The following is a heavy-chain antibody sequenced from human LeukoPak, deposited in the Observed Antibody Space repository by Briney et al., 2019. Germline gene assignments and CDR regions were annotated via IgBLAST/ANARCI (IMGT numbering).Heavy chain of an antibody. CDR2: ISGSGGST. V-gene: IGHV3-23*01. D-gene: IGHD3-16*01. J-gene: IGHJ3*02. CDR3: AKGGPYDYIWGSLGDAFDI. Sequence: GESLKISCAASGFTFSSYAMSWVRQAPGKGLEWVSAISGSGGSTYYADSVKGRFTISRDNSKNTLYLQMNSLRAEDTAVYYCAKGGPYDYIWGSLGDAFDIWGQGTMVTASS. CDR1: GFTFSSYA.